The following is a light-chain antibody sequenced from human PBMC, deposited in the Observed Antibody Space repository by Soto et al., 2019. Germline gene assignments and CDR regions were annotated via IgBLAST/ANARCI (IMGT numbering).Light chain of an antibody. CDR2: ENN. CDR3: QSYDSSLSGYV. J-gene: IGLJ1*01. V-gene: IGLV1-40*01. Sequence: QSVLTQPPSVSEAPGQRVTISCTGSSSNIGAGYEAHWYQQVPGTAPKLLIYENNNRPSGVPDRFSGSKSGTSAPLAITGLQAEDEAEYYCQSYDSSLSGYVFGTATKLTVL. CDR1: SSNIGAGYE.